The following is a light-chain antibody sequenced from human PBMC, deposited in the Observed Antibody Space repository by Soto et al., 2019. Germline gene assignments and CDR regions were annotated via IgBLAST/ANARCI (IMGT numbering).Light chain of an antibody. CDR2: EVS. Sequence: QSALTQPASASGSPGQSITISCTGSSSDIGGYKYVSWYQQHPGKAPKLIIYEVSSRPSGVSNRFSGSKSGNTASLTISGLQADDEADYHCGSFTGGITPYVFGTGTKLTVL. CDR1: SSDIGGYKY. J-gene: IGLJ1*01. CDR3: GSFTGGITPYV. V-gene: IGLV2-14*01.